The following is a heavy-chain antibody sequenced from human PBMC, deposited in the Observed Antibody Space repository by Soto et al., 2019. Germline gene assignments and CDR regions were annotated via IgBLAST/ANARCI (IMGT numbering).Heavy chain of an antibody. CDR3: AKDLGSSSSGLFDY. D-gene: IGHD6-6*01. Sequence: QVQLVESGGGVVQPGRSLRLSCAASGFTFSSYGMHWVRQAPGKGLEWVAVISYDGSNKYYADSVKGRFTISRDNSKNTLYLQMNSLRADDTAVYYCAKDLGSSSSGLFDYWGQGTLVTVSS. J-gene: IGHJ4*02. V-gene: IGHV3-30*18. CDR2: ISYDGSNK. CDR1: GFTFSSYG.